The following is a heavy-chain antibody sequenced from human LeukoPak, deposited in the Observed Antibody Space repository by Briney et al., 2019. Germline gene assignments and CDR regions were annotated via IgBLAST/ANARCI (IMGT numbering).Heavy chain of an antibody. J-gene: IGHJ4*02. V-gene: IGHV3-9*01. D-gene: IGHD4-17*01. Sequence: TGGSLRLSCAASGFTFDGYAMHWVRQAPGKGLEWVSSISWNSGSIGYADSVKGRFTISRDNAKNSLYLQMNSLRAEDTALYYCAKDPSHDYGDYGRSFDYWGQGTLVTVSS. CDR1: GFTFDGYA. CDR3: AKDPSHDYGDYGRSFDY. CDR2: ISWNSGSI.